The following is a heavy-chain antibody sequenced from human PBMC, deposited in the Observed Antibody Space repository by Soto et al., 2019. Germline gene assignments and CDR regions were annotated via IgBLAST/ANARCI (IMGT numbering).Heavy chain of an antibody. CDR2: VSAKSGDT. J-gene: IGHJ6*02. V-gene: IGHV1-18*04. D-gene: IGHD3-9*01. CDR3: ARDTDSYYDILTGYYPLDYYYYGMDV. CDR1: GFSFTSSG. Sequence: GASVKVSCKASGFSFTSSGFNWVRQAPGQGLEWVGWVSAKSGDTKCVENLQGRATMTTDTSTSTAYMELRSLRSDDTAVYYCARDTDSYYDILTGYYPLDYYYYGMDVWGQGTTVTVSS.